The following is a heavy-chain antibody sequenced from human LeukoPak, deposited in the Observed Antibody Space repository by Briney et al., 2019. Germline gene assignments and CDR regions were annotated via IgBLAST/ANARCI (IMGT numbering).Heavy chain of an antibody. CDR3: ARDMDTSGHFSWFDP. V-gene: IGHV3-30*03. CDR1: GFHFSSYC. J-gene: IGHJ5*02. Sequence: GSLRLFFAASGFHFSSYCLQWVRQAPGKGLEGLASIATDGSFAYYADSVKGRFTLSRDNSKNTLYLQMDSLRTEDTAVYYCARDMDTSGHFSWFDPWGQGARVTVSS. CDR2: IATDGSFA. D-gene: IGHD3-22*01.